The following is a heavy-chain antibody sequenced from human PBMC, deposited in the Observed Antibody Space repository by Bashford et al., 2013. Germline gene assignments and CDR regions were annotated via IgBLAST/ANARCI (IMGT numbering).Heavy chain of an antibody. D-gene: IGHD6-19*01. J-gene: IGHJ4*02. Sequence: VRQAPGKGLEWVSAISSSSGYMNYADSVKGRFTISRDNAKNSLYLQMKDLRVDDTAVYYCARDRPDSSAYDPRPLDSWGQGTLVTVSS. CDR2: ISSSSGYM. V-gene: IGHV3-21*01. CDR3: ARDRPDSSAYDPRPLDS.